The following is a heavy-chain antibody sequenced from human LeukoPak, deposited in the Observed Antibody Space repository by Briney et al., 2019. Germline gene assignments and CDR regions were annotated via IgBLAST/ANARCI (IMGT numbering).Heavy chain of an antibody. J-gene: IGHJ3*02. D-gene: IGHD3-22*01. Sequence: SVKVSCKASGGTFSSYAISWVRQAPGQGLEWMGAIIPIFGTANYAQKFQGRVTITTDESTSTAYMELSSLRSDDTAVYYCARDPAAYYYDSSGYLIGAFDIWGQGTMVTVSS. CDR2: IIPIFGTA. CDR1: GGTFSSYA. CDR3: ARDPAAYYYDSSGYLIGAFDI. V-gene: IGHV1-69*05.